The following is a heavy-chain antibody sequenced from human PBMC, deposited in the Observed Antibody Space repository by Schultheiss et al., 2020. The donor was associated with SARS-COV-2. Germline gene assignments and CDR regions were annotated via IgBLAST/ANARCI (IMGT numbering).Heavy chain of an antibody. J-gene: IGHJ6*02. D-gene: IGHD3-22*01. CDR3: AKGDLSWLPPEDYGMDV. V-gene: IGHV3-11*06. Sequence: GGSLRLSCAASGFTYSDYYMSWIRQAPGKGLEWVSYISSSSSYTNYADSVKGRFTISRDNSKNTLYLHMNSLRAEDTAIYYCAKGDLSWLPPEDYGMDVWGQGTTVTVSS. CDR2: ISSSSSYT. CDR1: GFTYSDYY.